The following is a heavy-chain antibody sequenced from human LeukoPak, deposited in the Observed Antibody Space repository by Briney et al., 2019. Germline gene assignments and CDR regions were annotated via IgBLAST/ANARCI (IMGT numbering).Heavy chain of an antibody. CDR1: GGWISSYY. V-gene: IGHV4-4*07. Sequence: SETLSLTCTVSGGWISSYYWSWIRQRAGKGLEWIARIYTSGSTYYNPSLKSRVTMSVDTSKNQLSLKLSSVTAADTAVYYCARGRYCSGGSCYSNFDYWGQGTLVTVSS. CDR2: IYTSGST. J-gene: IGHJ4*02. D-gene: IGHD2-15*01. CDR3: ARGRYCSGGSCYSNFDY.